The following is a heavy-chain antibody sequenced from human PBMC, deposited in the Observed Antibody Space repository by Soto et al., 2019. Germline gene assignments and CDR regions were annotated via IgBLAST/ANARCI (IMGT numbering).Heavy chain of an antibody. CDR3: AKSYVILTGYTYYGMDV. Sequence: HVQLVESGGGVVQPGRSLRLSCAASGFTFSSYGMHWVRQARGKGLEWVAVIWYDGSNKYYADSVKGRFTISRDNSKNTLYLQMNSLRAEDTAVYYCAKSYVILTGYTYYGMDVWGQGTTVTVSS. CDR1: GFTFSSYG. D-gene: IGHD3-9*01. J-gene: IGHJ6*02. V-gene: IGHV3-33*06. CDR2: IWYDGSNK.